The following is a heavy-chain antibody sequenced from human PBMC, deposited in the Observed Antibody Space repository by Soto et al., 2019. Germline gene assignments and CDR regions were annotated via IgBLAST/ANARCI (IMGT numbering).Heavy chain of an antibody. J-gene: IGHJ4*02. Sequence: QITLKEAGPTLATPTQTLTLTCTFSVFSLSTSGVGVGWIRQPPGKALEWLALIYWDDDKRYSPSLTSRLTITQDTSKDQVVLTMTNMDPVDTAAYYCAHRSYGFDYWGQGALVTFAS. CDR3: AHRSYGFDY. CDR2: IYWDDDK. V-gene: IGHV2-5*02. D-gene: IGHD4-17*01. CDR1: VFSLSTSGVG.